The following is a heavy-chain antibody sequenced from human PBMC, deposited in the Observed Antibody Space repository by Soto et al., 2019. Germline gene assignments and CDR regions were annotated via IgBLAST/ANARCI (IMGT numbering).Heavy chain of an antibody. CDR2: IIPILDKP. CDR3: TRSIGSGGVVGGFDY. D-gene: IGHD3-16*02. Sequence: QVQLVQSGVEVREPGSAVKVSCKASGGTFKMYAMHWVRQAPGQGLEWMGGIIPILDKPTYAQKFQGRVTITVDDSTATAYMDLTSLRSDDTAVYYCTRSIGSGGVVGGFDYWGQGTLVTVSS. J-gene: IGHJ4*02. CDR1: GGTFKMYA. V-gene: IGHV1-69*01.